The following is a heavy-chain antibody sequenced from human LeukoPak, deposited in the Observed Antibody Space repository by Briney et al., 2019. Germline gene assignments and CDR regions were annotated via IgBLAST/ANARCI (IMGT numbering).Heavy chain of an antibody. D-gene: IGHD3-22*01. CDR3: AREGGVSSGLVLDY. CDR1: GFTFSTYS. CDR2: ISSSSSSYI. J-gene: IGHJ4*02. V-gene: IGHV3-21*01. Sequence: PGGSLRLSCAASGFTFSTYSMNWVRQAPGKGLEWVSSISSSSSSYIYYADSVKGRFTISRDNAKNSLYLQMNSLRAEDTAVYYCAREGGVSSGLVLDYWGQGTLVTVSS.